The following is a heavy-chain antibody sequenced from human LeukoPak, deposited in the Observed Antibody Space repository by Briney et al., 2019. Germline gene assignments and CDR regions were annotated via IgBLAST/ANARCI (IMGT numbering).Heavy chain of an antibody. V-gene: IGHV1-24*01. D-gene: IGHD5-18*01. CDR2: FDPEDGET. CDR1: GYTLTELS. Sequence: ASVKVSCKVSGYTLTELSMHWVRQAPGKGLEWMGGFDPEDGETIYAQKFQGRVTMTEDTSTDTAYMELSSLRSEDTAVYYCATGKIQLWSYKYYFDYWGQGTLVTVSS. CDR3: ATGKIQLWSYKYYFDY. J-gene: IGHJ4*02.